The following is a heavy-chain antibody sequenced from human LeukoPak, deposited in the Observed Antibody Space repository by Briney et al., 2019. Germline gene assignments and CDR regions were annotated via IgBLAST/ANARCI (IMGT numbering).Heavy chain of an antibody. CDR2: IHQEGRTK. D-gene: IGHD6-6*01. CDR1: GFTFSTFW. Sequence: GGSLRLSCAASGFTFSTFWMTWLRQAPGKGLEWVANIHQEGRTKYYADSVKGRFTISRDNANNALNLQINSLRAEDTALYYCARGDGTSSGLYFHYWGQGTLVTVSS. J-gene: IGHJ4*02. V-gene: IGHV3-7*01. CDR3: ARGDGTSSGLYFHY.